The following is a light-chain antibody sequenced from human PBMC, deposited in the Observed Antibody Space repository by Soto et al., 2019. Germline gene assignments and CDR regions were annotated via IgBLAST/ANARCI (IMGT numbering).Light chain of an antibody. V-gene: IGLV2-14*01. CDR2: DVS. CDR3: SSYTSSSTGGYV. Sequence: QSALTQPASVSGSLGQSITISCTGTSSDVGGYNYVSWYQQHSGKAPKLMIYDVSNRPSGVSNRFSGSKSGNTASLTISGLQAEDEADYYCSSYTSSSTGGYVFGTGTKVTVL. J-gene: IGLJ1*01. CDR1: SSDVGGYNY.